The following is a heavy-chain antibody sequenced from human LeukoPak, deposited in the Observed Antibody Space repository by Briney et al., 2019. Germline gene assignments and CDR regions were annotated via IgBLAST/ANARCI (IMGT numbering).Heavy chain of an antibody. D-gene: IGHD3-10*01. J-gene: IGHJ4*02. Sequence: GGSLRLSCAASGFTFSSYSMNWVRQAPGKGLEWASTITGSGTYTFYADSVKGRFTISRDNSKNTLYLQMNSLSADDTAVYYCSKGARESDYWGQGTLVTVSS. CDR2: ITGSGTYT. V-gene: IGHV3-21*04. CDR1: GFTFSSYS. CDR3: SKGARESDY.